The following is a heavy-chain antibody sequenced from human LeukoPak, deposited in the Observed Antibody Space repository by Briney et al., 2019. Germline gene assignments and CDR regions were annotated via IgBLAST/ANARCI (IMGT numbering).Heavy chain of an antibody. CDR2: IYYSGST. CDR3: ARHDAHGDYGISDY. J-gene: IGHJ4*02. CDR1: GGSISSYV. V-gene: IGHV4-59*08. D-gene: IGHD4-17*01. Sequence: PSETLSLTCTVSGGSISSYVWSWIRQPPGKGLEWSGYIYYSGSTNYNPSLKSRVTISVDTSKNQISLKLSSGTAADTAVYYCARHDAHGDYGISDYWGQGTLVTVSS.